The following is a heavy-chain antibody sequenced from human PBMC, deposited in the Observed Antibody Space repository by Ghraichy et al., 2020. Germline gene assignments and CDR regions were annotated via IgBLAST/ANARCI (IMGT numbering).Heavy chain of an antibody. CDR1: GFTFSDYY. Sequence: GGSLRLSCAASGFTFSDYYMSWIRQAPGKGLEWVSYISSSGSTIYYADSVKGRFTISRDNAKNSLYLQMNSLRAEDTAVYYCARKLEPYYYYGMDVWGQGTTVTVSS. V-gene: IGHV3-11*01. CDR2: ISSSGSTI. CDR3: ARKLEPYYYYGMDV. D-gene: IGHD1-1*01. J-gene: IGHJ6*02.